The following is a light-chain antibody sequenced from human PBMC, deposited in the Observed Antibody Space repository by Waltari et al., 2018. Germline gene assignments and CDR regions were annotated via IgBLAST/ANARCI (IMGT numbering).Light chain of an antibody. J-gene: IGLJ3*02. CDR1: SRDVGPY. Sequence: QSALTQPPSASGSPGRSVTIPCTGTSRDVGPYVSWYQQHPGKAPQLMIYGVNKRPSGVPDRFSGSKSGNTASLTVSGLQADDEADYYCYSSAGSNNWVFGGGTKLTVL. CDR2: GVN. CDR3: YSSAGSNNWV. V-gene: IGLV2-8*01.